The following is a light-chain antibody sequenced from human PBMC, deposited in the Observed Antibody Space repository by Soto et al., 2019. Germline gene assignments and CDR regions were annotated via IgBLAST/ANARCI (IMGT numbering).Light chain of an antibody. J-gene: IGLJ2*01. V-gene: IGLV3-21*04. Sequence: SYELTQPPSVSVAPGKTARITCGGNNIGSKSVHWYQQKPGQAPVLVIYYDSDRPSGIPERFSGSNSGNTATLTISRGEAGDEADYYCQVWDSSSDHHVVFGGGTKLTVL. CDR2: YDS. CDR3: QVWDSSSDHHVV. CDR1: NIGSKS.